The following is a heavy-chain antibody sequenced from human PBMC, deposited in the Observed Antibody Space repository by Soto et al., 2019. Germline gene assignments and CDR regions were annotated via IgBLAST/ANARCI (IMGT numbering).Heavy chain of an antibody. CDR1: GFTFSSYA. Sequence: GGSLRISCAASGFTFSSYAMSWVRQAPWKGLEWVSAISGSGGSTYYVDSVKGRFTISRDNSKNTLYLQMNSLRAEDTAVYYCAKAPGIAAAGPFFWGQGTLVTVSS. J-gene: IGHJ4*02. CDR3: AKAPGIAAAGPFF. D-gene: IGHD6-13*01. V-gene: IGHV3-23*01. CDR2: ISGSGGST.